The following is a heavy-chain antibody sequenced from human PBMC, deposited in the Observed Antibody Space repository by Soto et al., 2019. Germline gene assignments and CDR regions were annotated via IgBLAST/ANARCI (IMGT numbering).Heavy chain of an antibody. CDR3: AADRTPPGWSGYYAFDI. Sequence: GTSVKVSCKDSGFTFTSSAMQWVRQARGQRLEWIGWIVVGSGNTNYAQKFQERVTITRDMSTSTAYMELSSLRSEDTAVYYCAADRTPPGWSGYYAFDIWGQGTMVTVSS. J-gene: IGHJ3*02. V-gene: IGHV1-58*02. CDR1: GFTFTSSA. CDR2: IVVGSGNT. D-gene: IGHD3-3*01.